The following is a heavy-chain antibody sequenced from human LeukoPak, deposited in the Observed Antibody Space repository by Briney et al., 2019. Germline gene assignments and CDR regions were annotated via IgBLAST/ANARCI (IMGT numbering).Heavy chain of an antibody. CDR3: ARGVDCYGV. Sequence: SETLSLTCAVYGGSFSGYSWNWIRQPPVKGLEWIGEINHSGGTNYNPSLKSRVTVSVDTSKKQFSLKLSSVTAADTAVYYWARGVDCYGVWGQGTLVTVSS. CDR1: GGSFSGYS. J-gene: IGHJ4*02. V-gene: IGHV4-34*01. D-gene: IGHD2-21*01. CDR2: INHSGGT.